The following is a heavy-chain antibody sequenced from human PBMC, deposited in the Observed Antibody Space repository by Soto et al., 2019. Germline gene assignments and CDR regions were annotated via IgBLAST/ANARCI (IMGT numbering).Heavy chain of an antibody. CDR2: IYYSGST. CDR1: GGSFSGYY. D-gene: IGHD3-10*01. Sequence: PSETLSLTCAVYGGSFSGYYWSWIRQPSGKGLEWIGYIYYSGSTYYNPSLKSRPIISLDTSKNHFSLELSSVTAADTAVYYCAREYYSSGSSFDYWGQGTLVTVSS. CDR3: AREYYSSGSSFDY. V-gene: IGHV4-34*11. J-gene: IGHJ4*02.